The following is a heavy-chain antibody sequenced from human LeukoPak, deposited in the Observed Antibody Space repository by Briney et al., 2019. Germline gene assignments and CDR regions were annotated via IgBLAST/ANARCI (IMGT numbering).Heavy chain of an antibody. J-gene: IGHJ3*02. CDR1: GGSISSSSYY. CDR2: IYYSGST. V-gene: IGHV4-39*07. Sequence: PSETLSLTCTVSGGSISSSSYYWGWIRQPPGKGLEWIGSIYYSGSTYYNPSLKSRVTISVDTSKNQFSLKLSSVTAADTAVYYCARDQPDSSGWSKPDAFDIWGQGTMVTVSS. CDR3: ARDQPDSSGWSKPDAFDI. D-gene: IGHD6-19*01.